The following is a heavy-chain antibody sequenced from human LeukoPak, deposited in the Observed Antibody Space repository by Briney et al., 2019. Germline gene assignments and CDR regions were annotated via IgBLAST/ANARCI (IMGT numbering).Heavy chain of an antibody. CDR1: GLTFSIYT. Sequence: GGSPRLSCAASGLTFSIYTMHWVRQAPGKGLEWVAVIPYDGSNKIYADSVKGRFTISRDNPKNTLYLQMNSLRPEDTAVYYCVGLETRRNGDADNSLDYWGQGTLVTVSS. CDR2: IPYDGSNK. V-gene: IGHV3-30*04. CDR3: VGLETRRNGDADNSLDY. D-gene: IGHD4-17*01. J-gene: IGHJ4*02.